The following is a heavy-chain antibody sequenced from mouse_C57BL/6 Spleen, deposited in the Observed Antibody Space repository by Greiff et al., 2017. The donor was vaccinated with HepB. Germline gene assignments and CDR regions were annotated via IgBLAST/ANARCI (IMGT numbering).Heavy chain of an antibody. Sequence: EVMLVESGGGLVKPGGSLKLSCAASGFTFSDYGMHWVRQAPEKGLEWVAYISSGSSTIYYADTVKGRFTISRDNAKNTLFLQMTSLRSEDTAMYYCARANPYYFDYWGQGTTLTVSS. J-gene: IGHJ2*01. CDR3: ARANPYYFDY. CDR2: ISSGSSTI. V-gene: IGHV5-17*01. D-gene: IGHD4-1*01. CDR1: GFTFSDYG.